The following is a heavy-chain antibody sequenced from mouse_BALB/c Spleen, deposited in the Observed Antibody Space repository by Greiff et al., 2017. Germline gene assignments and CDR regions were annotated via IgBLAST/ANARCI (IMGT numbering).Heavy chain of an antibody. D-gene: IGHD2-3*01. Sequence: QVTLKVSGPGILQPSQTLSLTCSFSGFSLSTSGMGVSWIRQPSGKGLEWLAHIYWDDDKRYNPSLKSRLTISKDTSRNQVFLKITSVDTADTATYYCARSGGYDGGAMDYWGQGTSVTVSS. CDR1: GFSLSTSGMG. CDR3: ARSGGYDGGAMDY. V-gene: IGHV8-12*01. CDR2: IYWDDDK. J-gene: IGHJ4*01.